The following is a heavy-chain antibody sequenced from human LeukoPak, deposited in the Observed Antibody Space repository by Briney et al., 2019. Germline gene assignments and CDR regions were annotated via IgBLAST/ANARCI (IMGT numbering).Heavy chain of an antibody. CDR1: GFTVSSNY. J-gene: IGHJ3*02. CDR2: IYSGGST. Sequence: PGGSLRLSCAASGFTVSSNYMSWVRQAPGKGLEWVSVIYSGGSTYYADSVKGRFTISRDNSKNSLYLQMNSLRAGDTAVYYCAREVPDLGAFDIWGQGTMVTVSS. CDR3: AREVPDLGAFDI. V-gene: IGHV3-66*01.